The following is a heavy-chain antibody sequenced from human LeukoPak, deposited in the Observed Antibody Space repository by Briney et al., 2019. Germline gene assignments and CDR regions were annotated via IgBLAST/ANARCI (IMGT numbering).Heavy chain of an antibody. CDR2: INAGNGNT. J-gene: IGHJ4*02. Sequence: ASVTVSCKASGYTFTSYAMHWVRQAPGQRLEWMGWINAGNGNTKYSQKFQGRVTITRDTSAGTAYMELSSLRSEDTAVYYCAREGPPRHTSSVSYFDYWGQGTLVTVSS. V-gene: IGHV1-3*01. CDR3: AREGPPRHTSSVSYFDY. CDR1: GYTFTSYA. D-gene: IGHD5-18*01.